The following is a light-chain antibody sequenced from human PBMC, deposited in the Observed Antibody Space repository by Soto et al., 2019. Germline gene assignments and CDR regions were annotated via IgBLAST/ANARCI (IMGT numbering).Light chain of an antibody. CDR3: QQSYSTLWT. J-gene: IGKJ1*01. CDR1: QSISSW. Sequence: DIQMTQSPSTLSASVGDRVTITCRASQSISSWLAWFHQRPGKAPKLLIYAASFLQSGVPSRFSGSGSGTDFPLTISRLQPEDLATYYCQQSYSTLWTFGPGTKVDIK. V-gene: IGKV1-39*01. CDR2: AAS.